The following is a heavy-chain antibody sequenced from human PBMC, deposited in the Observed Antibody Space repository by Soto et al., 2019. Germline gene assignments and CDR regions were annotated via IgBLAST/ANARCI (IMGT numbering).Heavy chain of an antibody. CDR3: ARLDGSSSPGFDY. J-gene: IGHJ4*02. CDR1: GGSISSYY. Sequence: SSETLSLTCTVSGGSISSYYWSWIRQPPGKGLEWIGYIYYSGSTNYNPSLKSRVTISVDTSKNQFSLKLSSVTAADTAVYYCARLDGSSSPGFDYWGQGTLVTVSS. CDR2: IYYSGST. V-gene: IGHV4-59*08. D-gene: IGHD6-6*01.